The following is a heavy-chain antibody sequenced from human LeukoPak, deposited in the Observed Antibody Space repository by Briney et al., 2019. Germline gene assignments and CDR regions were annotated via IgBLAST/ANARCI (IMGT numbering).Heavy chain of an antibody. V-gene: IGHV1-2*02. Sequence: ASVKVSCKASGYTFTRYYMHWVRHAPGQGLEWMGWINPNSGGTNYAQKFQGRVTMTRDTSISTAYMELSRLRSDDTAMYYCARDFGIAAAGNWFDPWGQGTLFTVSS. J-gene: IGHJ5*02. CDR2: INPNSGGT. CDR1: GYTFTRYY. CDR3: ARDFGIAAAGNWFDP. D-gene: IGHD6-13*01.